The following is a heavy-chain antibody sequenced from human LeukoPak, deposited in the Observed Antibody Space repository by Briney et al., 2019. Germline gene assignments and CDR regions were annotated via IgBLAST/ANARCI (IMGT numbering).Heavy chain of an antibody. D-gene: IGHD1-14*01. V-gene: IGHV1-8*01. CDR2: MNPNSGNT. CDR1: RYTFTSYD. Sequence: ASVKVSCKASRYTFTSYDINWVRQATGQGLEWMGWMNPNSGNTGYAQKFQGRVTMTRETSISTAYMELSSLRSEDTAVYYCARTIRDTGYFDYWGQGTLVTVSS. CDR3: ARTIRDTGYFDY. J-gene: IGHJ4*02.